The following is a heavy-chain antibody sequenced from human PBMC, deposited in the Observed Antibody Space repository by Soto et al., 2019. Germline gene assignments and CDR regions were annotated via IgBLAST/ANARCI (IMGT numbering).Heavy chain of an antibody. Sequence: SETLSLTCTVSGGSISSSSYYWGWIRQPPGKGLEWIGSIYYSGTTNYNPSLKSRVTISLDTSMNQFSLKLSSVTPADTAVYYCTRAPVSGSYCFDFWGQGTPVTVSS. D-gene: IGHD1-26*01. CDR3: TRAPVSGSYCFDF. J-gene: IGHJ4*02. V-gene: IGHV4-39*07. CDR1: GGSISSSSYY. CDR2: IYYSGTT.